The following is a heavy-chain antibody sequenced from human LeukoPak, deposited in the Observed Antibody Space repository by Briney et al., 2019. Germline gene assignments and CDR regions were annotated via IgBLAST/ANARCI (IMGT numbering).Heavy chain of an antibody. J-gene: IGHJ4*01. V-gene: IGHV4-38-2*01. CDR2: IYHSGST. CDR1: GYSISSGYY. D-gene: IGHD1-26*01. Sequence: SETQSPTCAVSGYSISSGYYWGWIRQPPGKGLEWIGSIYHSGSTYYNPSLKSRVTISVDTSKNQFSLKLSSVTAADTAVYYCARVHLGSSRYFAYWSQTSLATVSS. CDR3: ARVHLGSSRYFAY.